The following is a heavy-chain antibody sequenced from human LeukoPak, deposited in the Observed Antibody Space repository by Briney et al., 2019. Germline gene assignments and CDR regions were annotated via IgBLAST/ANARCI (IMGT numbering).Heavy chain of an antibody. CDR2: ISGSGGNT. J-gene: IGHJ4*02. Sequence: GGSLRLSCAASGFTFSSYAMSWVRQAPGKGLEWVSAISGSGGNTYYADSVKGRFTISRDNSKNTLYLQMNSLRAEDTAVYYCAKGEVKYYYYGSGSLYDYWGQGTLVTVSS. D-gene: IGHD3-10*01. CDR3: AKGEVKYYYYGSGSLYDY. V-gene: IGHV3-23*01. CDR1: GFTFSSYA.